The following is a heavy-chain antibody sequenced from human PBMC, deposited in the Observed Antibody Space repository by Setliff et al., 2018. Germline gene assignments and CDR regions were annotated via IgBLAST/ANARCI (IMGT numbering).Heavy chain of an antibody. Sequence: GGSLRLSCAASGFSFSDSTMDWVRQASGKGLAWLGRIRSKDESYATEYAASGKGWFTISRDDSKNTAYVQMTSLRSEDTAVYYCARGSVEYSRGWYYFDHWAQGTLVTVSS. J-gene: IGHJ4*02. CDR2: IRSKDESYAT. V-gene: IGHV3-73*01. CDR3: ARGSVEYSRGWYYFDH. CDR1: GFSFSDST. D-gene: IGHD6-19*01.